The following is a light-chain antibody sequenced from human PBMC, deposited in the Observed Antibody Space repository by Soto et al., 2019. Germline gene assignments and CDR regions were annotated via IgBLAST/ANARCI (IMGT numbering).Light chain of an antibody. CDR2: DVS. J-gene: IGLJ1*01. Sequence: QSVLPQPRSVSWSPGHLVTISCTGTSSDVGGYNYVSWYQQHPGKAPKLMIYDVSKRPSGVPDRFSGSKSGNTASLTISGLQAEDQADHYCCSYAGSYHHVFGTGTKVTVL. V-gene: IGLV2-11*01. CDR1: SSDVGGYNY. CDR3: CSYAGSYHHV.